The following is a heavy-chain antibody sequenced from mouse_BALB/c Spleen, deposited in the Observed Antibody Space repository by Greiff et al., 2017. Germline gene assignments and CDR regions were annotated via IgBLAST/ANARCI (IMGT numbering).Heavy chain of an antibody. CDR1: GFSLSTSGMG. CDR2: IYWDDDK. J-gene: IGHJ2*01. CDR3: ARRARGTGFDY. V-gene: IGHV8-12*01. D-gene: IGHD3-1*01. Sequence: QVTLKECGPGILQPSQTLSLTCSFSGFSLSTSGMGVSWIRQPSGKGLEWLAHIYWDDDKRYNPSLKSRLTISKDTSSNQVFLKITSVDTADTATYYCARRARGTGFDYWGQGTTLTVSS.